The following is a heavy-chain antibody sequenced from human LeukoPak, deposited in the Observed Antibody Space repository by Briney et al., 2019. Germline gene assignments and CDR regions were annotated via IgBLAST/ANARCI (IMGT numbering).Heavy chain of an antibody. CDR2: ISNNGDNT. CDR1: GFTFATYA. Sequence: GGSLRLSCAASGFTFATYAMSWVRQAPGKGLEWVSAISNNGDNTYYAGSVKGRFTISRDNSKNTLYLQMNSLRAEDTAVYYCAKPLYSGGYYFDYWGQGTVVTVSS. V-gene: IGHV3-23*01. J-gene: IGHJ4*02. D-gene: IGHD1-26*01. CDR3: AKPLYSGGYYFDY.